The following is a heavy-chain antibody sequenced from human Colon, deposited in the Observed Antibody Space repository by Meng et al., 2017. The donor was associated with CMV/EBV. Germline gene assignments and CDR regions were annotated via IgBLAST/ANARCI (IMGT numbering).Heavy chain of an antibody. CDR2: IYYSGYT. V-gene: IGHV4-39*07. J-gene: IGHJ4*02. CDR3: ATDYGDYYFDR. D-gene: IGHD4-17*01. Sequence: QPKLQELGPGLVKPSETLSLTCTGSGGSISSSTYYWGWIRQTPGKGLEWIGNIYYSGYTYYNPSLKGRLTISVDTSKNQFSLKLTSVTAADTAVYYCATDYGDYYFDRWGQGTLVTVSS. CDR1: GGSISSSTYY.